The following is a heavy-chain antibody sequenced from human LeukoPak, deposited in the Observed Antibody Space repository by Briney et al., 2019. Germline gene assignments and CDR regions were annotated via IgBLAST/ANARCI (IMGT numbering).Heavy chain of an antibody. CDR2: IRYDGSNK. Sequence: GGSLRLSCAASGFTFSSYGMHWVRQAPGKGLEWVAFIRYDGSNKYYADSVKGRFTISRDNSKNTLYLQMNSLRAEDTAVYYCAKVSYYDFWSGYRPFDYWGQGTLVTVSS. D-gene: IGHD3-3*01. CDR3: AKVSYYDFWSGYRPFDY. V-gene: IGHV3-30*02. J-gene: IGHJ4*02. CDR1: GFTFSSYG.